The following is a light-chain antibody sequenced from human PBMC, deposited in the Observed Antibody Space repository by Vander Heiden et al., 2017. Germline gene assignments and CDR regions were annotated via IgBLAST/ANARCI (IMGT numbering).Light chain of an antibody. J-gene: IGLJ2*01. CDR3: CSYAGSGTVV. V-gene: IGLV2-23*02. CDR2: EVT. CDR1: SRNIGSYKF. Sequence: QSGLTQPASLSGSLGQSITISCTGTSRNIGSYKFVSWYQRHPGTAPRLIIFEVTKRPSGVSNRFSGSKSGNTASLTISGLQAEDEADYFCCSYAGSGTVVFGGGTKTTVL.